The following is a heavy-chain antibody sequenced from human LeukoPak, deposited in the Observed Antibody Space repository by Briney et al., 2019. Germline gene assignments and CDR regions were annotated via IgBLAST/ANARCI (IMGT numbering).Heavy chain of an antibody. D-gene: IGHD2-15*01. V-gene: IGHV3-74*01. CDR1: GFTFCTYW. CDR3: ATSARTYLGSSLDY. J-gene: IGHJ4*02. CDR2: ISSDASIT. Sequence: GGSLRLSCAASGFTFCTYWMHWVREDPGKGMVWVSRISSDASITSYADPVKGRFTISRDNAKNTLYLQMNSLRAEDTALYYCATSARTYLGSSLDYWGQGTLVTVSS.